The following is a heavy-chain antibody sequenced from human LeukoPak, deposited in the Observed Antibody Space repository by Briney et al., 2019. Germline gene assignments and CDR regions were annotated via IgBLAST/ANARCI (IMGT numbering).Heavy chain of an antibody. D-gene: IGHD3-22*01. V-gene: IGHV4-30-4*08. J-gene: IGHJ4*02. Sequence: SETLSLTCAVYGGSFSGYYWSWIRQPPGKGLEWIGYIYYSGSTYYNPSLKSRVTISVDTSKNQFSLKLSSVTAADTAVYYCARANYDSSGYLGDFDYWGQGTLVTVSS. CDR2: IYYSGST. CDR1: GGSFSGYY. CDR3: ARANYDSSGYLGDFDY.